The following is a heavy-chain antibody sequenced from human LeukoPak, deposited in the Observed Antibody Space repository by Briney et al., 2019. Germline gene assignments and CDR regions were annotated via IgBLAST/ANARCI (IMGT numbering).Heavy chain of an antibody. CDR1: GFTFSSYG. CDR2: VGTAGDT. J-gene: IGHJ6*02. D-gene: IGHD3-9*01. CDR3: ARSSPPTYDILTGYRYYYYGMDA. V-gene: IGHV3-13*01. Sequence: GGSLRLSCAASGFTFSSYGMHWVRQGTGKALEWVSAVGTAGDTYYPGSVKGRFTISRENAKNSLYLQMNSLRAGDTAVYYCARSSPPTYDILTGYRYYYYGMDAWGQGTTVTVSS.